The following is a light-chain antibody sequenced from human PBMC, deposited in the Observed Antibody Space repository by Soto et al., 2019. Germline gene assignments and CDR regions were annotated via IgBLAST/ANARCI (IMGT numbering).Light chain of an antibody. V-gene: IGKV4-1*01. J-gene: IGKJ4*01. Sequence: DIVMTQSPDSLAVSLGERATINCKSSQNVLYGGNNRNYLAWYQQKAGQPPKLLIYWASTRESGVPDRFSGSGSGTDFTLTISSLQAEDVAVYYCQQYYSTLLTFGGGTKVEIK. CDR3: QQYYSTLLT. CDR2: WAS. CDR1: QNVLYGGNNRNY.